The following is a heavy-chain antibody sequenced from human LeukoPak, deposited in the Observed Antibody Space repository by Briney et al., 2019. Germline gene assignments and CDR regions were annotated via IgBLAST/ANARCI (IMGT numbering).Heavy chain of an antibody. V-gene: IGHV3-30*02. CDR3: AKDRYYYGSGSSDYYYMDV. D-gene: IGHD3-10*01. CDR2: IRYDGSNK. CDR1: GFTFSSYG. Sequence: GGSLRLSCAASGFTFSSYGMHWVRQAPGKGLEWVAFIRYDGSNKYYADSVKGRFTISRDNSKNTLYLQMNSLRAEDTAVYYCAKDRYYYGSGSSDYYYMDVWGKGTTVTVS. J-gene: IGHJ6*03.